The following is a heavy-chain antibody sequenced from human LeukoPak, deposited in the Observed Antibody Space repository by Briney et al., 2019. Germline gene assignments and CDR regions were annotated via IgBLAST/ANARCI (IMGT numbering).Heavy chain of an antibody. CDR1: GFTFSSYV. CDR2: ISYDGSNK. CDR3: AKNPTYYYDSSGYPVYYYYGMDV. V-gene: IGHV3-30*18. Sequence: GGSLRLSCAASGFTFSSYVMHWVRQAPGKGPEWVAVISYDGSNKYYADSVKGRFTISRDNSKNTLYLQMNSLRAEDTAVYYCAKNPTYYYDSSGYPVYYYYGMDVWGQGTTVTVSS. D-gene: IGHD3-22*01. J-gene: IGHJ6*02.